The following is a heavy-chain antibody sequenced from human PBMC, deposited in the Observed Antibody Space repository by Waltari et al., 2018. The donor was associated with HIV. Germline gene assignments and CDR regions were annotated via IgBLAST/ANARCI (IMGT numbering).Heavy chain of an antibody. CDR2: VYSNGVT. V-gene: IGHV4-39*01. CDR3: VALKTVTGTIDN. Sequence: QLQLQASGPALVKPSDTLSLTCTVSTVYISQPFYWGWVRQFPGTGLEWIGAVYSNGVTHYAPALKSRIGTNVDRSKNQFSLTLTAVTAADTSEYFCVALKTVTGTIDNWGQGTLVTVAS. J-gene: IGHJ4*02. D-gene: IGHD1-1*01. CDR1: TVYISQPFY.